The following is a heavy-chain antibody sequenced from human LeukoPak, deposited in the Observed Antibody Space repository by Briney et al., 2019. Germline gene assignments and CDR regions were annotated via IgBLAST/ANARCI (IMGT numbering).Heavy chain of an antibody. V-gene: IGHV1-69*01. CDR1: GGTFSSYA. CDR2: IIPIFGTA. J-gene: IGHJ6*02. Sequence: ASVKVSCKASGGTFSSYAISWVRQAPGQGLEWMGGIIPIFGTANYAQKFQGRVTITADESTSTAYMELSSLRSEDTAVYYCAKDWPLENTWLVRWGYYYYYYGMDVWGQGTTVTVSS. D-gene: IGHD6-19*01. CDR3: AKDWPLENTWLVRWGYYYYYYGMDV.